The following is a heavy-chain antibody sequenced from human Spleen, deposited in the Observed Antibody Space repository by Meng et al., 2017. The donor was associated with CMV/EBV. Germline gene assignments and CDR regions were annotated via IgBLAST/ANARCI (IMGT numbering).Heavy chain of an antibody. Sequence: GESLKISWAASGLTVSSNYMTWIRQAPGKGLEWVPVIYSGGSTYYADSVKGRFTISRDNSKNTLYLQMNSLRAEDTAVYYCARDSASSGYYYSFDYWGQGTLVTVSS. V-gene: IGHV3-53*01. J-gene: IGHJ4*02. CDR2: IYSGGST. CDR3: ARDSASSGYYYSFDY. CDR1: GLTVSSNY. D-gene: IGHD3-22*01.